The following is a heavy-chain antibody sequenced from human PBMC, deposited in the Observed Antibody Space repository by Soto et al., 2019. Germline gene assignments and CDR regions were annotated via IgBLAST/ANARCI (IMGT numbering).Heavy chain of an antibody. D-gene: IGHD3-10*01. J-gene: IGHJ4*02. CDR3: ARNLGEVSAL. V-gene: IGHV3-21*01. CDR2: ISSSSSYI. CDR1: GFIFSGST. Sequence: EVQLVESGGGLVKPGGSLRLSCAASGFIFSGSTMTWVRQAPGKGLEWVSSISSSSSYIYYADSVKGRFNISRDNAKNSLYLQMNSLRAEDTALYYCARNLGEVSALWGQGTLVTVSS.